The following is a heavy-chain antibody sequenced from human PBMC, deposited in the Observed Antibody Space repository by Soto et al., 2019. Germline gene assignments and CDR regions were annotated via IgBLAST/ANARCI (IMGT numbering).Heavy chain of an antibody. CDR1: GGSFSGYY. CDR3: ATMTHNYKRRMGWLRPRDYYYYYMDV. J-gene: IGHJ6*03. CDR2: INHSGST. V-gene: IGHV4-34*01. D-gene: IGHD5-12*01. Sequence: SETLSLTCAVYGGSFSGYYWSWIRQPPGKGLEWIGEINHSGSTNYNPSLKSRVTISVDTSKNQFSLKLSSVTAADTAVYYCATMTHNYKRRMGWLRPRDYYYYYMDVWGKGTTVTVSS.